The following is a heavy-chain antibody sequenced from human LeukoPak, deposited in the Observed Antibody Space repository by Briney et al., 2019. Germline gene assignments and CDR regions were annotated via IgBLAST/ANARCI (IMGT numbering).Heavy chain of an antibody. CDR1: GGSISSGSYY. D-gene: IGHD3-16*02. V-gene: IGHV4-61*02. Sequence: SQTLSLTCTVSGGSISSGSYYWSWIRQPAGKGLEWIGRIYTSGSTNYNPSLKSRVTISVDTSKNQFSLKLSSVTAADTAVYYCARRGGSYRRNWFDPWGQGTLVTVSS. CDR3: ARRGGSYRRNWFDP. CDR2: IYTSGST. J-gene: IGHJ5*02.